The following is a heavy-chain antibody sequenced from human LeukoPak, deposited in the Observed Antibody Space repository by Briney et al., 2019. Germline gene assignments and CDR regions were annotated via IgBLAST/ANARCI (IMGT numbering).Heavy chain of an antibody. D-gene: IGHD3-10*01. CDR1: GGSISSYY. V-gene: IGHV4-59*05. Sequence: SETLSLTCTVSGGSISSYYWSWIRQPPGKGPEWIGSIYYSGSTYYNPSLKSRVTISVDTSKNQFSLKLSSVTAADTAVYYCARTRYYYNSRSYGAPYYFDYWGQGTLVTVSS. CDR2: IYYSGST. CDR3: ARTRYYYNSRSYGAPYYFDY. J-gene: IGHJ4*02.